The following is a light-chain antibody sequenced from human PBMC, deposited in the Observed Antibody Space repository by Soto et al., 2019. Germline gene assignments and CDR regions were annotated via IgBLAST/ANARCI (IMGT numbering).Light chain of an antibody. CDR3: SSYADSSTVV. V-gene: IGLV2-14*03. J-gene: IGLJ2*01. Sequence: QSALTQVASVSASPGQSITISCTGTSSDVGGHNYVSWYQQHPVNAPKLMIYNVDYRPSGVSNRFSGSKSGNTASLTISGLQADDEAYYYCSSYADSSTVVFGGGTKLTVL. CDR2: NVD. CDR1: SSDVGGHNY.